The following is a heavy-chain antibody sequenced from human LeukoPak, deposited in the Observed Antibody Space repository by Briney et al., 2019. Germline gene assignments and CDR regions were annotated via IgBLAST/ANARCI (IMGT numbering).Heavy chain of an antibody. CDR3: ASEYDSSGYYPFDY. Sequence: SETLSLTCTVSGGSISSSSYYWGWIRQPPGKGLEWIGSIYYSGSTYYSPPIKCRVTSSVASSQNQFSLTLSRRTAADTAVYYCASEYDSSGYYPFDYWGQGTLVTVSS. CDR2: IYYSGST. V-gene: IGHV4-39*01. J-gene: IGHJ4*02. D-gene: IGHD3-22*01. CDR1: GGSISSSSYY.